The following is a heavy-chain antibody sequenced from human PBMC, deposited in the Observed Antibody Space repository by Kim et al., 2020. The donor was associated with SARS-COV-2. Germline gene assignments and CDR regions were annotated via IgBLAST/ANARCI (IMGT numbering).Heavy chain of an antibody. V-gene: IGHV3-30-3*01. CDR1: GFTFSRYS. J-gene: IGHJ5*02. D-gene: IGHD2-8*02. CDR3: AREQLRYGGVSGWLDP. CDR2: ILDHGSET. Sequence: GGSLRLSCVASGFTFSRYSMHWVRQAPGKGLEWVALILDHGSETNYADSVKGRFTISRDNSKNTLYLQMNSLRAEDTAVYYCAREQLRYGGVSGWLDPWG.